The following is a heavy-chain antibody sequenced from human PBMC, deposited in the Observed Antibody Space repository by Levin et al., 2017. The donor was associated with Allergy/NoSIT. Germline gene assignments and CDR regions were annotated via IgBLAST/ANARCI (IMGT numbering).Heavy chain of an antibody. Sequence: GASVKVSCAASGFTFSSYSMNWVRQAPGKGLEWVSYISSSSSTIYYADSVKGRFTISRDNAKNSLYLQMNSLRDEDTAVYYCARDELIAAAGTVGWFDPWGQGTLVTVSS. J-gene: IGHJ5*02. CDR1: GFTFSSYS. V-gene: IGHV3-48*02. CDR2: ISSSSSTI. D-gene: IGHD6-13*01. CDR3: ARDELIAAAGTVGWFDP.